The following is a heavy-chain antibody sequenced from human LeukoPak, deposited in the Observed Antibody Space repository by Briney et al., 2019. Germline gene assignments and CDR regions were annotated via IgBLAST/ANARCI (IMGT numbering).Heavy chain of an antibody. D-gene: IGHD3-3*01. CDR3: ARDSDFWSGYWPTFDY. CDR1: GFTFSSYS. V-gene: IGHV3-21*01. CDR2: ISSSSSYI. Sequence: GGSLRLSCAASGFTFSSYSMNWVRQAPGKGLEWVSSISSSSSYIYHADSVKGRFTISRDNAKNSLYLQMNSLRAEDTAVYYCARDSDFWSGYWPTFDYWGQGTLVTVSS. J-gene: IGHJ4*02.